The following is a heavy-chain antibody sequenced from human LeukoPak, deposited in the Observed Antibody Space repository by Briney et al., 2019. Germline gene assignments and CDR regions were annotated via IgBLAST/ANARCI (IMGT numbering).Heavy chain of an antibody. Sequence: SETLSLTCSVSGVSISGYSWTWLRQPPGKGLEWIGYIYYSGSTNYNPSLKSRVTISVDTSKNQFSLKLSSVTAADTAVYYCARGSSRITGTTGFDYWGQGTLVTVSS. J-gene: IGHJ4*02. CDR1: GVSISGYS. CDR3: ARGSSRITGTTGFDY. CDR2: IYYSGST. D-gene: IGHD1-20*01. V-gene: IGHV4-59*01.